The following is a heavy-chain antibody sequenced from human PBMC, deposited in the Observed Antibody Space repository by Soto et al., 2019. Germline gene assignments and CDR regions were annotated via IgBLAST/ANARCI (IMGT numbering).Heavy chain of an antibody. CDR2: IKTKSEGGPT. J-gene: IGHJ6*02. CDR1: GLPISNAC. V-gene: IGHV3-15*07. Sequence: GGSLRLSCAASGLPISNACMNWVRQAPGKGLEWVGRIKTKSEGGPTDYAAAVKGRFTVSRDDSKNTLYLQMNSLKTEDTAVYYCTTGSVEGVWGQGTTVTVSS. CDR3: TTGSVEGV.